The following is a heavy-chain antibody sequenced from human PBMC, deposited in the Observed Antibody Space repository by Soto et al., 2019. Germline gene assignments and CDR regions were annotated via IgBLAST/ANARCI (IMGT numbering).Heavy chain of an antibody. CDR3: AKDIDRSGYVGNYYRMDV. CDR1: GFKFDGYA. D-gene: IGHD6-19*01. Sequence: EAQLVESGGGLVQPGRSLRPSWVGAGFKFDGYAMHCVRQAPGKGLEWVAGLSWNGGSLEYSDSVGGRFTISRDNTMNSLYIQMESLKFNDTGTYFFAKDIDRSGYVGNYYRMDVWGQRTTVTGSS. J-gene: IGHJ6*02. CDR2: LSWNGGSL. V-gene: IGHV3-9*01.